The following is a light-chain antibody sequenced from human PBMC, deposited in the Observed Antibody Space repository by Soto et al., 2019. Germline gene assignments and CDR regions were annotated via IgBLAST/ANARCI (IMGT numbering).Light chain of an antibody. CDR3: QQYNTYSPMWT. CDR2: KAS. V-gene: IGKV1-5*03. CDR1: QSISSR. Sequence: DIQMTQSPSTLSASVGDRVTITCRAGQSISSRLAWYQQKPGKAPKLLIYKASSLESGVPSRFSGSGSGTEFTLTISSLQPDDFATYYCQQYNTYSPMWTFGQGTKVDI. J-gene: IGKJ1*01.